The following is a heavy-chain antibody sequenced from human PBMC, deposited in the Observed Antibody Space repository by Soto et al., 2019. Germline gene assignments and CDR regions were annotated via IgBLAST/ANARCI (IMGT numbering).Heavy chain of an antibody. CDR2: INAGNGNT. V-gene: IGHV1-3*01. J-gene: IGHJ4*02. CDR1: GYSLTAYA. Sequence: QVQLVQSGAEVRKPGASVRVSCKASGYSLTAYAKHWVRQAPGQRLEWMGWINAGNGNTKYSRKFQGRVTFTGDTSASTAYMELSSLRSEDTAVYYCARDPSDYWGQGTLVTVSS. CDR3: ARDPSDY.